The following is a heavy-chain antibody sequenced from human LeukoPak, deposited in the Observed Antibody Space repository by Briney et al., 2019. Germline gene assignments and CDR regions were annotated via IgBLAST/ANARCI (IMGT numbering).Heavy chain of an antibody. V-gene: IGHV3-23*01. Sequence: GGSLRLSCAASGFTFSGYAMSWVRQAPGKGLEWISSISGSGRSTYYADSVRGRFPISRDNSKNTLYLQMNSLRDEDTAVYYCAKDQWNYYDSSGYFDFWGQGTLVTVSS. CDR1: GFTFSGYA. D-gene: IGHD3-22*01. CDR2: ISGSGRST. J-gene: IGHJ4*02. CDR3: AKDQWNYYDSSGYFDF.